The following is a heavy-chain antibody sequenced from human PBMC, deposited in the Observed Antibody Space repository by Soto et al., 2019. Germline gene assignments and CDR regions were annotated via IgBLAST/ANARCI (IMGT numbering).Heavy chain of an antibody. D-gene: IGHD3-22*01. Sequence: QVQLVQSGAEVKKPGSSVKVSCKASGGTFSSYAISWVRQAPGQGLEWLGGMIPTFGTANYAQKFKGRVTITADESTSTDYMELSSLRSEDTAVYYCARVYDSSVYCSDYWYFDLWGRGTLVTVSS. CDR2: MIPTFGTA. J-gene: IGHJ2*01. CDR1: GGTFSSYA. V-gene: IGHV1-69*12. CDR3: ARVYDSSVYCSDYWYFDL.